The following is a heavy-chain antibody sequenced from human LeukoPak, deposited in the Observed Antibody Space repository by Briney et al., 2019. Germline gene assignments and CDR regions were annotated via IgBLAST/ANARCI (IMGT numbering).Heavy chain of an antibody. J-gene: IGHJ4*02. D-gene: IGHD6-13*01. Sequence: GGSLRLSCAASGFTFSSYWMNWARQAPGKGLEWVASINHNGNVNYYVDSVKGRFTISRDNAKNSLYLQMSSLRAEDTAVYYCARDLAAAGRGYFDYWGQGTLVTVSS. CDR1: GFTFSSYW. V-gene: IGHV3-7*01. CDR2: INHNGNVN. CDR3: ARDLAAAGRGYFDY.